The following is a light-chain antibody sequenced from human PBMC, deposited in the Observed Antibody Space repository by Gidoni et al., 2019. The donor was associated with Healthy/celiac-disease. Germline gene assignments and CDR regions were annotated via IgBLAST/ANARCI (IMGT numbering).Light chain of an antibody. CDR3: SSYTSSSPWV. J-gene: IGLJ3*02. CDR1: SSDVGAYNY. V-gene: IGLV2-14*03. Sequence: QSALTQPASVSGSPGQSITISCTGTSSDVGAYNYVSWYQQPPGKAPKLMIYDVSNRPSGVSTRFSGSKSGNTASLTISGLQAEDEADYYCSSYTSSSPWVFGGGTKLTVL. CDR2: DVS.